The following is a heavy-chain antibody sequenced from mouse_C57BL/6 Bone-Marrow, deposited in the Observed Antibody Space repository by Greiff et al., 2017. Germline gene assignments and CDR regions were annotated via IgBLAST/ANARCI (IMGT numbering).Heavy chain of an antibody. Sequence: QVQLQQSGAELARPGASVKMSCKASGYSFTSYTMHWVKQRPGQGLEWIGYINPSSGYTKYNQKFKDKATLTADKSSSTAYMQLSSLTSEDSAVYYSARSPYGYFDYWGQGTTLTVSS. CDR2: INPSSGYT. J-gene: IGHJ2*01. V-gene: IGHV1-4*01. D-gene: IGHD1-1*02. CDR3: ARSPYGYFDY. CDR1: GYSFTSYT.